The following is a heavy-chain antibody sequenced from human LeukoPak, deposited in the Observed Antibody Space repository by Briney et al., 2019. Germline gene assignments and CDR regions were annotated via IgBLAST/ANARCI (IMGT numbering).Heavy chain of an antibody. CDR1: GFSFSSNW. CDR2: IKRDGSQK. J-gene: IGHJ6*02. Sequence: GGSLRLSCAAPGFSFSSNWMGWVRQAPGKGLEWVAHIKRDGSQKYYLDSVKGRFTISRDNAKNSLYLQMNSLRAEDTAVYYCARDRDVTIFGVVQTSYYYGMDVWGQGTTVTVSS. V-gene: IGHV3-7*01. CDR3: ARDRDVTIFGVVQTSYYYGMDV. D-gene: IGHD3-3*01.